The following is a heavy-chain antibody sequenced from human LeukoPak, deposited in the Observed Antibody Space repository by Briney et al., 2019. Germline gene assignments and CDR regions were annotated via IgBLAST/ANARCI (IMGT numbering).Heavy chain of an antibody. CDR3: AREAWELRGVEYNWFDP. CDR2: ISAYNGNT. J-gene: IGHJ5*02. CDR1: GYSFTSYG. Sequence: GESLKISCKGSGYSFTSYGISWVRQAPGQGLEWMGWISAYNGNTNYAQKLQGRVTMTTDTSTSTAYMELRSLRSDDTAVYYCAREAWELRGVEYNWFDPWGQGTLVTVSS. D-gene: IGHD1-26*01. V-gene: IGHV1-18*01.